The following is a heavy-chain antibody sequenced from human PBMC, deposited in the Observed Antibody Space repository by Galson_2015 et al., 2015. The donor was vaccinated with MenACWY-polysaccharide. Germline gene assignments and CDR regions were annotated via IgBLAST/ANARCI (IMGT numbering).Heavy chain of an antibody. J-gene: IGHJ4*02. V-gene: IGHV1-3*04. D-gene: IGHD3-16*01. CDR3: VAFDVGDY. Sequence: MGWINTGNGNTIYSQKFQGRVTFTRDTSATTAYMELSSLRSEDTAVYYCVAFDVGDYWGQGTLVIVSS. CDR2: INTGNGNT.